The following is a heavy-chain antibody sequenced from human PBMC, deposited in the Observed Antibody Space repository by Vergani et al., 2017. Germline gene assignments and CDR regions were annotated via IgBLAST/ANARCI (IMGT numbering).Heavy chain of an antibody. J-gene: IGHJ6*02. V-gene: IGHV3-30*18. D-gene: IGHD2-2*01. CDR2: ISFDGNKK. CDR1: GFSFTSYG. CDR3: AKDHVVVVPAAIGYYYYGMDV. Sequence: QVRLVESGGGVVQPGRSLRLSCAASGFSFTSYGMHWVRQPPGKGLEWVATISFDGNKKDYTEAVRGRFTISRDSSKTLYLQMDSLRVEDTAMYYCAKDHVVVVPAAIGYYYYGMDVWGQGTTVTVSS.